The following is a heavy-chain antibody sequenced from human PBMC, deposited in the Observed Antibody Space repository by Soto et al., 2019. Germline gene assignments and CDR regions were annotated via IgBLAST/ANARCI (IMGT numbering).Heavy chain of an antibody. V-gene: IGHV3-21*01. CDR2: ISSSSSYI. J-gene: IGHJ6*02. CDR3: ARVSTAYYYGMDV. CDR1: GFTFSSYS. Sequence: EVQLVESGGGLVKPGGSLRLSCAASGFTFSSYSMNWVRQAPGKGLEWVSSISSSSSYIYYADSVKGRFTISRDNAKNSLYLQMSSLRAEDTDVYYCARVSTAYYYGMDVWGQGTTVTVSS.